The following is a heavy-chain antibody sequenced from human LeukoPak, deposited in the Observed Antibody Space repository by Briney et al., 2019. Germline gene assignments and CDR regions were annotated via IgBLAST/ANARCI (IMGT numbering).Heavy chain of an antibody. D-gene: IGHD3-10*02. Sequence: PGGSLRLSCAASGFTFSSYAMHWVRQAPGKGLEYVSAISSNGGSTYYANSVKGRFTISRDNSKNTLYLQMGSLRAEDTAVYYCAELSITMIGGVWGKGTTVTISS. CDR1: GFTFSSYA. CDR2: ISSNGGST. V-gene: IGHV3-64*01. J-gene: IGHJ6*04. CDR3: AELSITMIGGV.